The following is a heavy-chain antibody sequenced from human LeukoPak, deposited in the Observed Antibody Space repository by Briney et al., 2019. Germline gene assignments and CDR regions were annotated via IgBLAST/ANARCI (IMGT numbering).Heavy chain of an antibody. CDR2: IYDSGST. CDR3: ASNTAMGDFDY. J-gene: IGHJ4*02. V-gene: IGHV4-59*01. CDR1: GGSISSYY. Sequence: SETLSLTCTVSGGSISSYYWSWIRQPPGKGLEWIGYIYDSGSTNYNPSLKSRVTISVDTSKSQFSLKLSSVTAADTAVYYCASNTAMGDFDYWGQGTLVTVSS. D-gene: IGHD5-18*01.